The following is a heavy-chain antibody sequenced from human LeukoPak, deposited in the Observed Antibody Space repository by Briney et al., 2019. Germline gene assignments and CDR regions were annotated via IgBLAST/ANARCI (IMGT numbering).Heavy chain of an antibody. Sequence: PGGSLRLSCAASGFTFSSYAMSWVRQAPGKGLEWVSTISDSDGSTYYTDSVKGRFTISRDTSKNTLYLQMNSLRAEDTAVYYCAKRYSNSWYFDYWGQGTLVTVSS. J-gene: IGHJ4*02. V-gene: IGHV3-23*01. CDR1: GFTFSSYA. CDR3: AKRYSNSWYFDY. D-gene: IGHD6-13*01. CDR2: ISDSDGST.